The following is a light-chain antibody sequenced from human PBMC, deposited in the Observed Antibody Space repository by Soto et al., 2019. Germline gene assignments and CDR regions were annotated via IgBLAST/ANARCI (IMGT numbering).Light chain of an antibody. V-gene: IGLV1-40*01. J-gene: IGLJ1*01. CDR1: SSNIGAGYD. CDR3: QSYDSSLSGYV. CDR2: GNS. Sequence: QSVLTQPPSVSGAPGQRVTISRTGSSSNIGAGYDVHWYQQLPGTAPKLLIYGNSNRPSGVPDRFSGSTSGTSASLAITGLQAEDEADYYCQSYDSSLSGYVFGTGTKLTVL.